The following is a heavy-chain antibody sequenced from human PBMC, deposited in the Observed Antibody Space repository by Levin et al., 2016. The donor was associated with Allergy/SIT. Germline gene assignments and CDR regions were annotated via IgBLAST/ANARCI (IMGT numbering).Heavy chain of an antibody. D-gene: IGHD6-19*01. CDR1: GFTFSSYA. CDR3: AKDYGSGWFDY. V-gene: IGHV3-23*01. Sequence: GESLKISCAASGFTFSSYAMTWVRLTSGKGLEWVSTISSSGRTDYADSVKGRFTISRDNSKNTLYVEMNSLRVEDTAIYYCAKDYGSGWFDYWGQGTLVTVSS. J-gene: IGHJ5*01. CDR2: ISSSGRT.